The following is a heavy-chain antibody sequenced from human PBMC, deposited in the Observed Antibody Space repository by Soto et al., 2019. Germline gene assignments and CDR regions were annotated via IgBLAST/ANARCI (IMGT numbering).Heavy chain of an antibody. J-gene: IGHJ4*02. Sequence: ASVKVSCKASGYTFTSYAMHWVRQAPGQRLEWMGWINAGNGNTKYSQKFQGRVTITRDTSASTAYMELSSLRSEDTAVYYCARVQDYSDYNFDDSGQGTLVSVS. CDR3: ARVQDYSDYNFDD. CDR1: GYTFTSYA. CDR2: INAGNGNT. V-gene: IGHV1-3*01. D-gene: IGHD4-17*01.